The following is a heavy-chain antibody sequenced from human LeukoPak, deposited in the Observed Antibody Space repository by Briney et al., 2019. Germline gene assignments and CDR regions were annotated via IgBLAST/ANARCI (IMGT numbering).Heavy chain of an antibody. J-gene: IGHJ1*01. CDR3: ARDADSSGYMEH. Sequence: PGGSLILSCAASGFTFSTYAMHWVRQAPGKGLAWVAVISYDVSNKYSADSVKGRFTISRDNSKDTLYLQMNSVRAEDTAVYYCARDADSSGYMEHWGQGTLVTVSS. D-gene: IGHD3-22*01. V-gene: IGHV3-30-3*01. CDR2: ISYDVSNK. CDR1: GFTFSTYA.